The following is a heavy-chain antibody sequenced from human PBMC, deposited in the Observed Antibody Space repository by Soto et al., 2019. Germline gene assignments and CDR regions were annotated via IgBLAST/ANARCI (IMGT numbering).Heavy chain of an antibody. CDR1: GFTFSSYG. CDR3: ARTFYCSSTSCYSYYYMDV. Sequence: QVQLVESGGGVVQPGRSLRLSCAASGFTFSSYGMHWGRQAPGKGLEWVAVIWSDGSNKYYADSVKCRFTISRDNSKNTLYLQLSSLRAEDTAVYYCARTFYCSSTSCYSYYYMDVWGKGTTVTVSS. V-gene: IGHV3-33*01. J-gene: IGHJ6*03. CDR2: IWSDGSNK. D-gene: IGHD2-2*01.